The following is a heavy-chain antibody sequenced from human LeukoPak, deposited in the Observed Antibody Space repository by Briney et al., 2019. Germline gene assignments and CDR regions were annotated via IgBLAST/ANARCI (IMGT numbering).Heavy chain of an antibody. J-gene: IGHJ4*02. D-gene: IGHD2-15*01. V-gene: IGHV1-18*04. CDR1: GYTFTGYY. CDR2: ISAYNGNT. CDR3: ARADWGKVVVDY. Sequence: ASVKVSCKASGYTFTGYYIHWVRQAPGQGLEWMGWISAYNGNTNYAQKLQGRVTMTTDTSTSTAYMELRSLRSDDTAVYYCARADWGKVVVDYWGQGTLVTVSS.